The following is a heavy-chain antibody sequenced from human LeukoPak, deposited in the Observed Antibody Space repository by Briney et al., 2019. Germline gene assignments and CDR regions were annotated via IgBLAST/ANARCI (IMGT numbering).Heavy chain of an antibody. V-gene: IGHV1-2*06. CDR1: GYTFTGYY. J-gene: IGHJ4*02. Sequence: ASLKVSCKASGYTFTGYYMHSVRQAPGQGLEWMGRINPNSGGTNYEQKVQGRVTMTRDTSISTAYMELSRLRSDDTAVYYCARGKYYYDSSGPTPAGYWGQGTLVTVSS. D-gene: IGHD3-22*01. CDR3: ARGKYYYDSSGPTPAGY. CDR2: INPNSGGT.